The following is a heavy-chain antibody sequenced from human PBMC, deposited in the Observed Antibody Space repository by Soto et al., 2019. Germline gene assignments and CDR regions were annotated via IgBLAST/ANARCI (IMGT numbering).Heavy chain of an antibody. D-gene: IGHD2-15*01. V-gene: IGHV1-69*04. CDR2: IIPILGIA. CDR3: ARDLRCSGGRCYSHYYYGMDV. J-gene: IGHJ6*02. Sequence: GASVKVSCKASGGTFSSYTISWVRQAPGQGLEWMGRIIPILGIANYAQKFQGRVTITADKSTSTAYMELSSLRSEDTAVYYCARDLRCSGGRCYSHYYYGMDVWGQGTTVTVSS. CDR1: GGTFSSYT.